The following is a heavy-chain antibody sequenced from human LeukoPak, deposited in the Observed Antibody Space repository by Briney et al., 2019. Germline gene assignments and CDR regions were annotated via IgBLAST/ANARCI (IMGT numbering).Heavy chain of an antibody. CDR3: ARGDSSGDY. CDR2: ISAYNGNT. CDR1: GGTFSSYA. Sequence: ASVKVSCKASGGTFSSYAITWVRQAPGQGLEWMGGISAYNGNTNYAQKLQGRVTMTTDTSTSTAYMELRSLRSDDTAVYYCARGDSSGDYWGQGTLVTVSS. J-gene: IGHJ4*02. D-gene: IGHD3-22*01. V-gene: IGHV1-18*01.